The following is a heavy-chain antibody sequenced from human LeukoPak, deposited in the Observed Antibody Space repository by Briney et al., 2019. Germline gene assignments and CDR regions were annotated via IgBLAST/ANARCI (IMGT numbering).Heavy chain of an antibody. V-gene: IGHV4-59*01. J-gene: IGHJ5*02. Sequence: SETLSLTCTVSGGSITSYYWSCIPQPPGKGLEWIGYIYYSGTTNYNPSLKSRVTISVDTSKNQFSLKVNSVTAADTAVYYCVRSKSGAYGWFDPWGQGTLVTVSS. D-gene: IGHD2-15*01. CDR2: IYYSGTT. CDR1: GGSITSYY. CDR3: VRSKSGAYGWFDP.